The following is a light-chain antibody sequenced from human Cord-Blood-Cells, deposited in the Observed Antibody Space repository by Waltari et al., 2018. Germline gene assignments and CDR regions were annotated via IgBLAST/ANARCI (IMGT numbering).Light chain of an antibody. CDR1: ALPTDY. CDR3: QSADSSGTFYV. CDR2: KDS. J-gene: IGLJ1*01. Sequence: SYELTQPPSVSVSPGPTARINCSGAALPTDYAYCYQQKPGQAPVLVIYKDSERPSGIPERFSGSSSGTTVTLTISGVQAEDEADYYCQSADSSGTFYVFGTGTKVTVL. V-gene: IGLV3-25*03.